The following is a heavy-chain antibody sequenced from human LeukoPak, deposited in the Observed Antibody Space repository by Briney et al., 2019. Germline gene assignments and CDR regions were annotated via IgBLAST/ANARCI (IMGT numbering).Heavy chain of an antibody. CDR3: ARGYCGGDCYGD. J-gene: IGHJ1*01. CDR2: ISSSSSHI. D-gene: IGHD2-21*02. CDR1: GFTFSNHY. Sequence: GGSLRLSCAASGFTFSNHYMNWVRQAPGKGLEYVSSISSSSSHIYYADSVKGRFTISRDNTKSSLYLQMNSPRAEDMAVYYCARGYCGGDCYGDWGQGTLVTVSS. V-gene: IGHV3-21*01.